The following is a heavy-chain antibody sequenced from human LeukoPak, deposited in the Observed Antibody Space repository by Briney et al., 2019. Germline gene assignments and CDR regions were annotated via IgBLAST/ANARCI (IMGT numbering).Heavy chain of an antibody. CDR2: IIPILGIA. Sequence: SVKASCKASGGTFSSYAISWVRQAPGQGLEWMGRIIPILGIANYAQKFQGRVTITADKSTSTAYMELSSLRSEDTAVYYCANPQSRGYDYLDYWGQGTLVTVSS. CDR3: ANPQSRGYDYLDY. J-gene: IGHJ4*02. D-gene: IGHD5-12*01. CDR1: GGTFSSYA. V-gene: IGHV1-69*04.